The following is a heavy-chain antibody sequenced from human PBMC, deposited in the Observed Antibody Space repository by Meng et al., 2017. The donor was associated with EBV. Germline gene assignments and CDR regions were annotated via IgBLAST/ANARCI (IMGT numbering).Heavy chain of an antibody. V-gene: IGHV1-18*01. CDR1: AYPFPRHG. CDR2: ISAYNGNT. D-gene: IGHD5-12*01. CDR3: AREPSGYDFNWFDP. Sequence: QVCLVGSCAKGKNPGGQLKGSCKHSAYPFPRHGISSVRQATGEGLEWMRWISAYNGNTNYAQKLQGRVTMTTDTSTSTDYMELRSLRSDDTAVYYCAREPSGYDFNWFDPWGQGTLVTVSS. J-gene: IGHJ5*02.